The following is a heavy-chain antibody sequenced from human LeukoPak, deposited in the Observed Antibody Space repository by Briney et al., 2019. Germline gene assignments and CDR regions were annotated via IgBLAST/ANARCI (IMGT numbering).Heavy chain of an antibody. D-gene: IGHD3-22*01. J-gene: IGHJ4*02. CDR1: GYTFTSYG. Sequence: ASVKVSCKASGYTFTSYGISWVRQAPGQGLEWMGWISAYNGNTNYAQKLQGRVTMTRDTSISTAYMELSRLRSDDTAVYYCARDLVDYYDSSGYYPVDYWGQGTLVTVSS. CDR3: ARDLVDYYDSSGYYPVDY. V-gene: IGHV1-18*01. CDR2: ISAYNGNT.